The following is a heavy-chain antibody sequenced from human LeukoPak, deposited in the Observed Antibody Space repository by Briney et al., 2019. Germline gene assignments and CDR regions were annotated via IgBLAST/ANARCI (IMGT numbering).Heavy chain of an antibody. J-gene: IGHJ4*02. CDR2: IWYDGSNK. CDR1: GFTFSSYG. CDR3: ARDPGSGSYYTYTEDDC. D-gene: IGHD3-10*01. V-gene: IGHV3-33*01. Sequence: PGGSLKLSCAASGFTFSSYGMHWVRQAPGKGLEWVAVIWYDGSNKYYADSVKGRFTISRDNSKNTLYLQMNSLRAEDTAVYYCARDPGSGSYYTYTEDDCWGQGTLVTVSS.